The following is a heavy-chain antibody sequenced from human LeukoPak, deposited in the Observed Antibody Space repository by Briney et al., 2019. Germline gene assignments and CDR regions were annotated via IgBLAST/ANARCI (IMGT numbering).Heavy chain of an antibody. CDR3: AKSGRGSSTDYLDY. CDR1: GFTFSTYS. CDR2: ISSSSSYI. Sequence: GGSLRLSCAASGFTFSTYSMNWVRQAPGKGLEWVSSISSSSSYIYYADSVKGRFTISRDNAKNSLDLQMNSLRADDRAVYYCAKSGRGSSTDYLDYWGQGTLVTVSS. J-gene: IGHJ4*02. V-gene: IGHV3-21*04. D-gene: IGHD2-2*01.